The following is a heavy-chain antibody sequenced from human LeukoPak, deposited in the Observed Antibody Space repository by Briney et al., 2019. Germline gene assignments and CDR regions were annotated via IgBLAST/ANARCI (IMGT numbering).Heavy chain of an antibody. V-gene: IGHV3-30*03. J-gene: IGHJ4*02. Sequence: GGSLRLSCAASGFTFSSYGMHWVRQAPGKGLEWVAVISYDGSNKYYADSVKGRFTISRDNSKNTLYLQMNSLRAEDTAVYYCARLTVTDNTDYWGQGTQVTVSS. CDR2: ISYDGSNK. CDR3: ARLTVTDNTDY. CDR1: GFTFSSYG. D-gene: IGHD4-17*01.